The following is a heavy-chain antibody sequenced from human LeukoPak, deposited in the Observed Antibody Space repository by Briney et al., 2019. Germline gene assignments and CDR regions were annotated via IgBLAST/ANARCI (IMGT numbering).Heavy chain of an antibody. J-gene: IGHJ4*02. Sequence: ASVKVSCKASGYTFTIYGTSWVRQAPGQGLEWMGWISAYNGNTNYAQKLQGRVTMTTDTSTSTAYMELRSLRSDDTAVYYCARDGGGIAVAGPPGDYWGQGTLVTVSS. CDR2: ISAYNGNT. CDR3: ARDGGGIAVAGPPGDY. V-gene: IGHV1-18*04. D-gene: IGHD6-19*01. CDR1: GYTFTIYG.